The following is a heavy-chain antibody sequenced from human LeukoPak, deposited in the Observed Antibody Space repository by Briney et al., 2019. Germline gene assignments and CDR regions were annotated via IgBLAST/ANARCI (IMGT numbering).Heavy chain of an antibody. V-gene: IGHV4-30-4*01. CDR3: ARLNYGDYDY. Sequence: SETLSLTCTVSGGSISSGHYSWSWIRQPPGKGLEWIGYIYYSGSTYYNPSLKSRVTISVDTSKNQFSLKLSSVTAADTAVYYCARLNYGDYDYWGQGTLVTVSS. J-gene: IGHJ4*02. CDR2: IYYSGST. D-gene: IGHD4-17*01. CDR1: GGSISSGHYS.